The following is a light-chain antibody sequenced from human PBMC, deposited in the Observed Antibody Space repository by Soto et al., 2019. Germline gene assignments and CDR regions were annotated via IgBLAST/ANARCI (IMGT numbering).Light chain of an antibody. Sequence: EIVLTQSPGTLSLSPGETATLSCRASQSVSSSALAWYQQKPGQAPRRLIYGASSRATGIPDRFSGSGSGTDFTLTISRLEPEDFAVYYCQYYGTSPQTFGQGTKVDIK. V-gene: IGKV3-20*01. CDR1: QSVSSSA. J-gene: IGKJ1*01. CDR2: GAS. CDR3: QYYGTSPQT.